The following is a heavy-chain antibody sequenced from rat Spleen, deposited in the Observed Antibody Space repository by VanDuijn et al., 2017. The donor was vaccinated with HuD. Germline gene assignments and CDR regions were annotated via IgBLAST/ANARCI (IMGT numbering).Heavy chain of an antibody. D-gene: IGHD4-3*01. Sequence: EVQLVESGGGLVQPGRSLKLSCAASGFTFSNYVMDWVRQAPKKGLEWVASISTGGGNTYYPDSVKGRFTISRDNAKSTLYLQMNSLRSEDTATYYCAAHNSLEFDYWGQGVMVTVSS. CDR2: ISTGGGNT. CDR1: GFTFSNYV. V-gene: IGHV5S23*01. J-gene: IGHJ2*01. CDR3: AAHNSLEFDY.